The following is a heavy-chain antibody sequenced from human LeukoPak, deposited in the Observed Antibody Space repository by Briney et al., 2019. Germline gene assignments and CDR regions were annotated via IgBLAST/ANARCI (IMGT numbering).Heavy chain of an antibody. CDR3: VRFAYGSDFFPGHY. CDR2: VYPGDSAT. D-gene: IGHD3/OR15-3a*01. CDR1: GYIFANYW. V-gene: IGHV5-51*04. Sequence: GESLKISCKGSGYIFANYWIGWVRQMPGKGLEWMGIVYPGDSATRYSPSFQGQVTISADRPITTAYLQWRSLKASDTAMYYCVRFAYGSDFFPGHYWGQGTRVTVSS. J-gene: IGHJ4*02.